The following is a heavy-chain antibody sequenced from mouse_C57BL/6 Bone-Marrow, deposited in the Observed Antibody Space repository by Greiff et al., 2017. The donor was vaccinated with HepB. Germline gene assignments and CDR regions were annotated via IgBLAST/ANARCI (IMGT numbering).Heavy chain of an antibody. CDR3: ARDEGWFAY. CDR1: GYSITSGYY. V-gene: IGHV3-6*01. J-gene: IGHJ3*01. Sequence: EVKLMESGPGLVKPSQSLSLTCSVTGYSITSGYYWNWIRQFPGNKLEWMGYISYDGSNNYNPSLKNRISITRDTSKNQFFLKLNSVTTEDTATYYCARDEGWFAYWGQGTPVTVSA. CDR2: ISYDGSN.